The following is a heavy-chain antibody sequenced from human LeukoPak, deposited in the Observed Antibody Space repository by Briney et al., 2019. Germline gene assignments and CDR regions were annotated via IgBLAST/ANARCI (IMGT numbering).Heavy chain of an antibody. CDR2: INPNDGDT. V-gene: IGHV1-2*02. Sequence: ASVKVSCKASGYTFTDYYMHWVRQAPGQGFEWMGWINPNDGDTNYAQKFQGRVTMTRDTSISTAHMEVSRLRSDDTAVYYCARANFLYCSSSACLFDYWGQGTLVTVSS. CDR3: ARANFLYCSSSACLFDY. J-gene: IGHJ4*02. D-gene: IGHD2-2*01. CDR1: GYTFTDYY.